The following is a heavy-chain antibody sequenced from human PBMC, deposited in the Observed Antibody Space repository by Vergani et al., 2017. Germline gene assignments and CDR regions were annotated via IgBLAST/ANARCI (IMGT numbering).Heavy chain of an antibody. J-gene: IGHJ5*02. Sequence: EVQLVESGGGLVQPGGSLRLSCAASGFTFSSYWMSWVRQGPGKGLEWVANIKQDGSEKYYVDSVKGRVTIARDNAKNSLYLQINSLRAEDTAVYYCARGIVVVTYGWFDPWGQGTLVTVSS. D-gene: IGHD2-21*02. CDR2: IKQDGSEK. CDR3: ARGIVVVTYGWFDP. V-gene: IGHV3-7*03. CDR1: GFTFSSYW.